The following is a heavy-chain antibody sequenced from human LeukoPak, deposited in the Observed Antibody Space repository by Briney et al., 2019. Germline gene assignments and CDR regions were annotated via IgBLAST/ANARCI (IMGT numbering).Heavy chain of an antibody. CDR1: GFTFSSYG. J-gene: IGHJ3*02. Sequence: GRSLRLSCAASGFTFSSYGMHWVRQAPGKGLEWVAVISYDGSNKYYADSVKGRFTISRDNSKNTLYLQMNSLRAEDTAVYYCAKDRSSGWPLNAFDIWGQGTMVTVSS. CDR2: ISYDGSNK. V-gene: IGHV3-30*18. D-gene: IGHD6-19*01. CDR3: AKDRSSGWPLNAFDI.